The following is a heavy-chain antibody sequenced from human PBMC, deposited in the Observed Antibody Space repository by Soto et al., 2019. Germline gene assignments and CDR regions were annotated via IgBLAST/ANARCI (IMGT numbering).Heavy chain of an antibody. CDR3: ARAIGAATFDY. V-gene: IGHV4-59*01. J-gene: IGHJ4*02. CDR1: GGSISSYY. CDR2: IYYSGST. Sequence: SETLSLTCTVSGGSISSYYWSWIRQPPGKGLEWIGYIYYSGSTNYNPSLKSRVTISVDTSKNQFSLKLSSVTAADTAVYYCARAIGAATFDYWGQGTLVTVSS. D-gene: IGHD2-15*01.